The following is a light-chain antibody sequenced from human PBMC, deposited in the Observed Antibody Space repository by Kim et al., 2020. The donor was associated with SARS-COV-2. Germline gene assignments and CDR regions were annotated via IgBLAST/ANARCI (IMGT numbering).Light chain of an antibody. CDR3: QQSYSTPQIT. J-gene: IGKJ4*01. Sequence: DIQMTQSPSSLSASVGDRVTITCRASQSISSYLNWYQQKPGKAHKLLIYAASSLQSGVPSRFSGSGSGTDFTLTISSLQPEHFATNNCQQSYSTPQITFGGGTKVDIK. CDR2: AAS. CDR1: QSISSY. V-gene: IGKV1-39*01.